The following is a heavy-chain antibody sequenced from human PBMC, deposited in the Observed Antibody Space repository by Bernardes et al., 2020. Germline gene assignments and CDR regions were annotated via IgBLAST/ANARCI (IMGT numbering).Heavy chain of an antibody. V-gene: IGHV1-8*01. Sequence: ASEKVSCKASGNTFTSYGINWVREATGQGLEWMGWMNPNSGNTGYAQKFQGRVTMTRNTPISTAYMELSSLRSEDTAVYYCARADMIVAPGPFDYWGQGTLVTVSS. CDR1: GNTFTSYG. CDR2: MNPNSGNT. CDR3: ARADMIVAPGPFDY. J-gene: IGHJ4*02. D-gene: IGHD3-22*01.